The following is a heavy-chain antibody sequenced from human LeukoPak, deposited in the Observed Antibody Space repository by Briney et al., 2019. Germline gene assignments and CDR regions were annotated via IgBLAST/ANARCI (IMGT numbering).Heavy chain of an antibody. Sequence: PGRSLRLSCAASGFTFSTYAMHWVRQAPGKGLEWVAVISYDGINTYYADSVKGRFTISRDNSKNTLFLQMNSLRVEDAALYFCARDWSSGYYSPFDSWGQGTLVTVPS. D-gene: IGHD6-19*01. CDR1: GFTFSTYA. J-gene: IGHJ4*02. CDR2: ISYDGINT. CDR3: ARDWSSGYYSPFDS. V-gene: IGHV3-30*04.